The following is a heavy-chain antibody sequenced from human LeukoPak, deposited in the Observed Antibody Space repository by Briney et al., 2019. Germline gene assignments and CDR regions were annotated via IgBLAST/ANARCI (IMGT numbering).Heavy chain of an antibody. V-gene: IGHV6-1*01. D-gene: IGHD6-13*01. CDR2: TYQRSKWYN. CDR1: GDSVSSNSAA. J-gene: IGHJ3*01. CDR3: ARGSGSSWTTAFDL. Sequence: SQTLSLTCAISGDSVSSNSAAWNWIRQSPSRGLEWLGRTYQRSKWYNDYAVSVKSRITINPDTSKNQFSLQLNSVTPEDTAVYFCARGSGSSWTTAFDLWGQGTIVTVSS.